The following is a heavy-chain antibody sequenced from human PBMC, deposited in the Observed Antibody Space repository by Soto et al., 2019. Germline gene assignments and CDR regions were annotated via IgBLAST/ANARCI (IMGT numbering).Heavy chain of an antibody. CDR2: IRNKANSYTT. V-gene: IGHV3-72*01. J-gene: IGHJ4*01. CDR3: ARDSGKGAYFDH. D-gene: IGHD1-26*01. CDR1: GFTFSDHY. Sequence: EVQLVESGGGLVQPGGSQRLSCAASGFTFSDHYMDWVRQAPGKGLEWVGRIRNKANSYTTDYAASVKGRCTISRDDSKDSLYQQMNSLKTEDTAIYYCARDSGKGAYFDHWGHGTLAPVFS.